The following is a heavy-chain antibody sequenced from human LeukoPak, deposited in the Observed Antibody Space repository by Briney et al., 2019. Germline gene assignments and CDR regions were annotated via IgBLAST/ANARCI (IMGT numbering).Heavy chain of an antibody. V-gene: IGHV3-74*01. CDR3: ARPGDYGDLYYYYGMGV. CDR2: ISSGGSKA. D-gene: IGHD4-17*01. CDR1: GFSFNTYW. J-gene: IGHJ6*02. Sequence: PGGSLRLSCAASGFSFNTYWRHWVRQAPGEGLEWVSLISSGGSKALYADSVKGRFTISRDNANNSLYLQMNSLRAEHTAVYYCARPGDYGDLYYYYGMGVWGQGTTVTVSS.